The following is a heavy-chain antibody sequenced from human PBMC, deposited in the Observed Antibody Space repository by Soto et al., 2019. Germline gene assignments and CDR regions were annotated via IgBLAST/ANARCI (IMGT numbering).Heavy chain of an antibody. V-gene: IGHV1-2*02. J-gene: IGHJ4*01. CDR1: GYTFTGYY. D-gene: IGHD6-13*01. CDR3: ARVPLGSRGSSPPFDY. CDR2: INPNSGGT. Sequence: ASVKVSCKASGYTFTGYYMHWVRQAPGQGLEWMGWINPNSGGTNYAQKFQGRVTMTRDTSISTAYMELSRLRSDDTAVYYCARVPLGSRGSSPPFDYWGHGTLVTVSS.